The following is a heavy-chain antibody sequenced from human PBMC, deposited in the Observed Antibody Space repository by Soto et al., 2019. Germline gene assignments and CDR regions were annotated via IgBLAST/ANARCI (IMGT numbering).Heavy chain of an antibody. Sequence: QVQLRESGPGLVKPSETLSLTCTVSGDSITGSYWSWIRQPPGKTLEWIGYIYHSGTTTYNPSLKCRVSISVYTSNIQFSLRLTSVIAADTAVYYCACDMPYAAGSLSGCDYWGQGILVTVSS. V-gene: IGHV4-59*01. D-gene: IGHD1-26*01. CDR1: GDSITGSY. CDR2: IYHSGTT. CDR3: ACDMPYAAGSLSGCDY. J-gene: IGHJ4*02.